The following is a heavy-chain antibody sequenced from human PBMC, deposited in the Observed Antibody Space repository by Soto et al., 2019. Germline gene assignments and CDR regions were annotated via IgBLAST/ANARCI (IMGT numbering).Heavy chain of an antibody. CDR3: AREDSIIIPAVSDF. V-gene: IGHV3-23*01. Sequence: PGGSLRLSCTTSGFTFDNFAMSWVRQAPGRGLEWVSAISGGGGGTYYADSVKGRFIISRDNSKNTVYLQVNGLRTEDTAVYYCAREDSIIIPAVSDFWGQGTLVTVSS. CDR2: ISGGGGGT. D-gene: IGHD2-2*01. J-gene: IGHJ4*02. CDR1: GFTFDNFA.